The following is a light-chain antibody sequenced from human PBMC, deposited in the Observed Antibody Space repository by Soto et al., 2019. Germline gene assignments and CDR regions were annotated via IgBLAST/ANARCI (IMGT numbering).Light chain of an antibody. J-gene: IGKJ1*01. V-gene: IGKV1-27*01. CDR3: QKYNSAPWT. CDR1: QAINNY. Sequence: DIQMTQSPSSLSASVGDRVTITCRASQAINNYLAWYQQKPGKVPKLLIYAASTLQSGVPLRFSGSGSGTDFTLTISSLQPEDVATYYCQKYNSAPWTFGQGTKVEIK. CDR2: AAS.